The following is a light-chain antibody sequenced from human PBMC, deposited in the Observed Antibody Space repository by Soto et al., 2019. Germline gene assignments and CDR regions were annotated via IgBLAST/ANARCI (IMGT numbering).Light chain of an antibody. CDR1: QDIRND. V-gene: IGKV1-6*01. CDR3: LQYYNYPWT. J-gene: IGKJ1*01. CDR2: AAS. Sequence: AIPMTQSPSSLSASVGDRVTITCRASQDIRNDLGWYQQKPGKAPILLIYAASTFQSGVPSRFSGGGSGTDFTLTISSLQPEDFATYYCLQYYNYPWTFGPGTKVEIE.